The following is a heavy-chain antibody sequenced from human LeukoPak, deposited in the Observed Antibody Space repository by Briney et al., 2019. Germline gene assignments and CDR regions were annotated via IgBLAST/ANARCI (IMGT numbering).Heavy chain of an antibody. CDR1: GYTFTSYY. CDR3: VREARAGNWFDP. J-gene: IGHJ5*02. V-gene: IGHV1-2*02. CDR2: INPDSGGT. Sequence: EASVKVSCKASGYTFTSYYIHWVRQAPGQGLEWMGWINPDSGGTNYAQQFQGRVTMTRDTSTSTVYMDLSRLRSDDTAMYYCVREARAGNWFDPWGQGTLVIVSS.